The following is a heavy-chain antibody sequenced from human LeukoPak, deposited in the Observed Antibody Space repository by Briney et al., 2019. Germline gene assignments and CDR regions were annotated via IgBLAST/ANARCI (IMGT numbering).Heavy chain of an antibody. V-gene: IGHV4-30-4*01. D-gene: IGHD2-15*01. CDR2: IYYSGST. Sequence: SGTLSLTCTVSGVSISSGDYYWGWIRQPPGKGLEWIGYIYYSGSTYYNPSLKSRVTISVDTSKNQFSLKLSSVTAADTAVYYCARGEVVPTYYFDYWGQGTLVTVSS. CDR3: ARGEVVPTYYFDY. CDR1: GVSISSGDYY. J-gene: IGHJ4*02.